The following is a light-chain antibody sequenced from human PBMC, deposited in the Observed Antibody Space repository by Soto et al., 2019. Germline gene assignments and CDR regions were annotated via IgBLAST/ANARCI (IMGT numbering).Light chain of an antibody. CDR2: AAS. Sequence: IRMTQSPSSLSASTGDRVTITCRAGQGISSWLAWYQQKPGKAPKLLIYAASTLQSGVPSRFSGNGSGTDFTLIISSLQPEDSATYYCQQAYSFPITFGQGTRLEIK. CDR1: QGISSW. CDR3: QQAYSFPIT. V-gene: IGKV1D-12*01. J-gene: IGKJ5*01.